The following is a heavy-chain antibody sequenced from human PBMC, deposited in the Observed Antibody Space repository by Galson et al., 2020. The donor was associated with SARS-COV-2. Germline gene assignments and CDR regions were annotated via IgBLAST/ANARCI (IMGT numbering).Heavy chain of an antibody. CDR1: GGSISSGDNY. Sequence: SETLSLTCTVSGGSISSGDNYWTWIRQPAGKGLEWIGRIFTSGSTDYNPSLKSRVTISLDTSKNHFSLRLSSVTAADTAMYYCARGWIPGGSGSYYDYWGQGTLGSVSS. V-gene: IGHV4-61*02. J-gene: IGHJ4*02. CDR3: ARGWIPGGSGSYYDY. D-gene: IGHD3-10*01. CDR2: IFTSGST.